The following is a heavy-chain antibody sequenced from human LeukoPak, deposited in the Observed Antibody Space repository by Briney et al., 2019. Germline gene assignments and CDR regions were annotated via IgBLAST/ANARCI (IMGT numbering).Heavy chain of an antibody. Sequence: GGSLRLSCAASGFTFSSYAMHWVRQAPGKGLEWVAVISYDGSNKYYADSVKGRFTISRDNSKNTLYLQMNSLGAEDTAVYYCARGGAVTSFDYWGQGTLVTVSS. CDR2: ISYDGSNK. J-gene: IGHJ4*02. CDR1: GFTFSSYA. CDR3: ARGGAVTSFDY. D-gene: IGHD4-17*01. V-gene: IGHV3-30*04.